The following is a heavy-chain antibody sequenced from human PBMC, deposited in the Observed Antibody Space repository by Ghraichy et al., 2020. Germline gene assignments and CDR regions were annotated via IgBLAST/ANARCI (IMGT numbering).Heavy chain of an antibody. J-gene: IGHJ4*02. CDR2: ISAYNGNT. CDR1: GYTFTSYG. CDR3: ARGYDILTGPGGIDY. Sequence: ALVKVSCKASGYTFTSYGISWVRQAPGQGLEWMGWISAYNGNTNYAQKLQGRVTMTTDTSTSTAYMELRSLRSDDTAVYYCARGYDILTGPGGIDYWGQGTLVTVSS. V-gene: IGHV1-18*01. D-gene: IGHD3-9*01.